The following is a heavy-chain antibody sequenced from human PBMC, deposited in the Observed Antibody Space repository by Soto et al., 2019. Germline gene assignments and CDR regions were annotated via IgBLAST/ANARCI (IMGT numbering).Heavy chain of an antibody. D-gene: IGHD2-2*01. CDR1: GYTFTSYG. V-gene: IGHV1-18*01. CDR3: ATTNIVVVPAAMGGGSSFDY. J-gene: IGHJ4*02. CDR2: ISAYNGNT. Sequence: QVQLVQSGAEVKKPGASVKVSCKASGYTFTSYGISWVRQAPGQGLEWMGWISAYNGNTNYAQKLQGRVTMTTDTSTSTAYMELRSLRSDDTAVYYCATTNIVVVPAAMGGGSSFDYWCQGTLVTVSS.